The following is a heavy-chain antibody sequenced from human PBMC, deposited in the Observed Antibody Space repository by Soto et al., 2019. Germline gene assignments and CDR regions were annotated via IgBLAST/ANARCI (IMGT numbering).Heavy chain of an antibody. CDR3: ARSRDGYSFYFYYGMDG. Sequence: PVGSLRLSGAASGFTFTSYGMHWVRQAPGKGLEWMALILHDGSAEYYADSVKGRFTISRDNSKNTLYLQMNSLRAEDTAVYYCARSRDGYSFYFYYGMDGWGQGTTVTVSS. CDR2: ILHDGSAE. D-gene: IGHD4-4*01. V-gene: IGHV3-30*03. J-gene: IGHJ6*02. CDR1: GFTFTSYG.